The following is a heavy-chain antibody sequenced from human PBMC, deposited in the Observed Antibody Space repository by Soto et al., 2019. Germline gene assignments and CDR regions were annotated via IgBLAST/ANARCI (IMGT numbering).Heavy chain of an antibody. Sequence: XGILSLTCTVPGGFITRSSSSWGWIRQPPGKGLEWIGGIYYSGRTYYNPSLKSRVTMSVDTSKNQFSLTLNSVTAADAAVYYCARQRTTVVTQAYFDHGGQETLVTFPS. V-gene: IGHV4-39*01. CDR3: ARQRTTVVTQAYFDH. J-gene: IGHJ4*02. CDR1: GGFITRSSSS. CDR2: IYYSGRT. D-gene: IGHD4-17*01.